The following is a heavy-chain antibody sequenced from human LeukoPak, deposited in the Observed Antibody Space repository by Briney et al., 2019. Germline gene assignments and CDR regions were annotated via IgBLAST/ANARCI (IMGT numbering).Heavy chain of an antibody. V-gene: IGHV4-38-2*01. CDR3: ASGGIVVVISRDAFDI. J-gene: IGHJ3*02. CDR2: IYHSGST. Sequence: SETLSLTCAVSGYSISSGYYWGWIRQPPGKGLEWIGSIYHSGSTYYNPSLKSRVTISVETSKNQFSLKLSSVTAADTAVYYCASGGIVVVISRDAFDIWGQGTMVTVSS. CDR1: GYSISSGYY. D-gene: IGHD2-21*01.